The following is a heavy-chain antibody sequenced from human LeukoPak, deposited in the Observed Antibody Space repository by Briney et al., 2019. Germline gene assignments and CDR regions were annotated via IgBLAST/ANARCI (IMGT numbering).Heavy chain of an antibody. CDR2: ISGSGGST. Sequence: PGGSLRLSCAASGFTFSSYAMSWVRQAPGKGLEWVSAISGSGGSTYYADSVKGRFTISRDNSKNTLCLQMNSLRAEDTAVYYCARDKTGYGTYYYYYYGMDVWGQGTTVTVSS. CDR3: ARDKTGYGTYYYYYYGMDV. D-gene: IGHD5-18*01. J-gene: IGHJ6*02. V-gene: IGHV3-23*01. CDR1: GFTFSSYA.